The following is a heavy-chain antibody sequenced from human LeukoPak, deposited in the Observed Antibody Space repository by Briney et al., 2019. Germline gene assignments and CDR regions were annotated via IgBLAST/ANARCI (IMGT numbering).Heavy chain of an antibody. CDR3: AKVSITMVREDTYYYYGMDV. D-gene: IGHD3-10*01. Sequence: PGGSLRLSCAASSFTFSSYAMSWVRQAPGQGLEWVSAISGSGGSTYYAVSVMGRLTISRDNSKNTLYLQMNSLRAEDATVYYCAKVSITMVREDTYYYYGMDVWGQGTTVTVSS. J-gene: IGHJ6*02. CDR1: SFTFSSYA. CDR2: ISGSGGST. V-gene: IGHV3-23*01.